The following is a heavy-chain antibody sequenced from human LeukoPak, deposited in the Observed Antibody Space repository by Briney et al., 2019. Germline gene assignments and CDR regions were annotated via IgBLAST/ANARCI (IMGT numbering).Heavy chain of an antibody. CDR2: IWYDGSNK. J-gene: IGHJ4*02. Sequence: PGGSLRLSRAASGFTFSSYGMHWVRQAPGKGLEWVAVIWYDGSNKYYADSVKGRFTISRDNSKNTLYLQMNSLRAEDTAVYYCARWGSSFIFDYWGQGTLVTVSS. CDR3: ARWGSSFIFDY. V-gene: IGHV3-33*01. D-gene: IGHD6-13*01. CDR1: GFTFSSYG.